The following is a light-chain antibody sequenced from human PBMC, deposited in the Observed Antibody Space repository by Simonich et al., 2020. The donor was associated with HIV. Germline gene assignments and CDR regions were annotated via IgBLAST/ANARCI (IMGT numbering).Light chain of an antibody. V-gene: IGKV4-1*01. CDR3: QQAYSTPYT. CDR1: QSLLYSSNHNNS. CDR2: WAS. J-gene: IGKJ2*01. Sequence: DIVMTQSPDSLAVSLGERATINCMSSQSLLYSSNHNNSLVWYQQKPGQPPKLLIYWASTRESGVPDRFSGSGSGTDFTLTISSLQAEDVAVYYCQQAYSTPYTFGQGTKLEIK.